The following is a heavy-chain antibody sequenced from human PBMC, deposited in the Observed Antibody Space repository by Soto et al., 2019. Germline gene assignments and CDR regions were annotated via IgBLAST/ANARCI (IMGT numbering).Heavy chain of an antibody. V-gene: IGHV1-18*04. D-gene: IGHD3-22*01. J-gene: IGHJ5*02. Sequence: GASVKVSFKASGYSFTNYGITWVRQAPGQGLEWMGWISYNGNTNYAQNLQGRVTMTTDTSTNTAYMELRGLSSDDTAVYYCARVEDYFDSSGYNHWGQGTLVTVSS. CDR3: ARVEDYFDSSGYNH. CDR1: GYSFTNYG. CDR2: ISYNGNT.